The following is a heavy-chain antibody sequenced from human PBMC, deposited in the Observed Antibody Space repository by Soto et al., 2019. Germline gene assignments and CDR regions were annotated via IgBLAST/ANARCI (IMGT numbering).Heavy chain of an antibody. CDR2: IYWDDDK. D-gene: IGHD2-15*01. J-gene: IGHJ6*02. CDR1: GFSLSTSGVG. V-gene: IGHV2-5*02. Sequence: QITLKESGPTLVKPTQTLTLTCTFSGFSLSTSGVGVGWIRQPPGKALEWLALIYWDDDKRYSPSLMSRLTITKDTSKNPVVLTMTNMDPVDTATYYCAHVLVVVANYGMDVWGQGTTVTVSS. CDR3: AHVLVVVANYGMDV.